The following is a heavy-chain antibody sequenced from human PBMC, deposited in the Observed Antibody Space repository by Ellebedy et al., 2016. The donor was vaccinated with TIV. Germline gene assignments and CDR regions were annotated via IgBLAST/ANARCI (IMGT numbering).Heavy chain of an antibody. D-gene: IGHD1-26*01. V-gene: IGHV1-3*01. Sequence: AASVKVSCKASGYTFTSYAMHWVRQAPGQRLEWMGWINAGNDNTKYSQKFQGRVTITRDTSARTAYMELSSLRSEDTAVYYCARVPNIVGVTLFAYWGQGTLVTVSS. CDR2: INAGNDNT. J-gene: IGHJ4*02. CDR3: ARVPNIVGVTLFAY. CDR1: GYTFTSYA.